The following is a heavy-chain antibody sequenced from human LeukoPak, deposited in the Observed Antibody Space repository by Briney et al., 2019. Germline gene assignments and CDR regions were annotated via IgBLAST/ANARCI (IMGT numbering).Heavy chain of an antibody. V-gene: IGHV3-48*03. Sequence: GGSLRLSCAASGFXFSSYEMNWVRQAPGKGLEWVPFISTSGTTIYYADSVRGRFTISRDNAKNSLYLQMNSLRAEDTAVYYCARGGGYYVWGQGALVTVSS. J-gene: IGHJ4*02. D-gene: IGHD3-22*01. CDR3: ARGGGYYV. CDR1: GFXFSSYE. CDR2: ISTSGTTI.